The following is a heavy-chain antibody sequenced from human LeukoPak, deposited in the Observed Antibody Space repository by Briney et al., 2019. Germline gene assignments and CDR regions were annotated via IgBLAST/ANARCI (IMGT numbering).Heavy chain of an antibody. Sequence: SETLSLTCTVSGGSISSYYWSWIRQPPGKGLEWIGSIYYSGSTYYNPSLKSRVTISVDTSKNQFSLKLSSVTAADTAVYYCAIPSGGSGGYYFDYWGQGTLVTVSS. CDR3: AIPSGGSGGYYFDY. J-gene: IGHJ4*02. CDR1: GGSISSYY. CDR2: IYYSGST. D-gene: IGHD3-10*01. V-gene: IGHV4-59*05.